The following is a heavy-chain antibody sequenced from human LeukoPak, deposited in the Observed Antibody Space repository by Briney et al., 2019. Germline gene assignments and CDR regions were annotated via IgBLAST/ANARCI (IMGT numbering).Heavy chain of an antibody. Sequence: GGSLRLSCAASGFTFSSYDMTWVRQAPGKGLEWVSVISVGGGSTAYENSVKGRFTISRDDSKNTLHLQMDSLRADDTAVYYCARRYDFWDYWGQGTLVTVSS. CDR1: GFTFSSYD. V-gene: IGHV3-23*01. CDR3: ARRYDFWDY. CDR2: ISVGGGST. D-gene: IGHD3-3*01. J-gene: IGHJ4*02.